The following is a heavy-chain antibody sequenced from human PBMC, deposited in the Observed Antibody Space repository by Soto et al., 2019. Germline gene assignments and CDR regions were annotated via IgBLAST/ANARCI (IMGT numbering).Heavy chain of an antibody. D-gene: IGHD1-1*01. V-gene: IGHV1-45*02. J-gene: IGHJ3*02. CDR2: ITPFKSDT. CDR3: ARSPFAGSDAFDI. CDR1: GYAFTFRY. Sequence: WXSGKVSFKASGYAFTFRYLHWVRQAPGQALEWMGWITPFKSDTNYAQKFQDRVTITRDRSVSTAYMELSNLRSDDTAMYYCARSPFAGSDAFDIWGQGTMVTVSS.